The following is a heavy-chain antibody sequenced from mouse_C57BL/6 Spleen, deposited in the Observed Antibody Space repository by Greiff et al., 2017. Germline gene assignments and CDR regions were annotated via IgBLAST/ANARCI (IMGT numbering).Heavy chain of an antibody. CDR2: IDPDNGDT. CDR3: ARESHGCSSRPFDY. D-gene: IGHD6-1*01. J-gene: IGHJ2*01. CDR1: GYAFSSYW. Sequence: QVQLQQPGAELVKPGASVKLSCKASGYAFSSYWLHWVKQRPGQGLEWIGRIDPDNGDTNYNAKFKGKATLTADTSFSTAYMQLSSLTSEDAAVYDCARESHGCSSRPFDYWGQGTTVTVSS. V-gene: IGHV1-72*04.